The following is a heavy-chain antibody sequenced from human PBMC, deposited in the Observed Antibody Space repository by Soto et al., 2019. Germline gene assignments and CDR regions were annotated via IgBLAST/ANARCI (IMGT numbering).Heavy chain of an antibody. CDR3: ARHRGSSGWYWGTLDY. CDR1: GCSIISYY. V-gene: IGHV4-59*08. J-gene: IGHJ4*02. Sequence: PSETLSLTCTVSGCSIISYYWSWIRQPPGKGLEWIGYIYYSGSTNYNPSLKSRVTISVDTSKNQFSLKLSSVTAADTAVYYCARHRGSSGWYWGTLDYWGQGTLVTVSS. D-gene: IGHD6-19*01. CDR2: IYYSGST.